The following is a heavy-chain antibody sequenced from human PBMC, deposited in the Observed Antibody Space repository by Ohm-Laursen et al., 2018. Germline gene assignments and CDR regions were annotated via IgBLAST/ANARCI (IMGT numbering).Heavy chain of an antibody. J-gene: IGHJ4*02. CDR2: IYHSGST. Sequence: GTLSLTCAVSGYSISSGYYWGWIRQPPGKGLEWIGSIYHSGSTYYNPSLKSRVTISLDTSKNQFSLKLSSVTAADTAVYYCARVLDDYGGTDYWGQGTLVTVSS. D-gene: IGHD4-23*01. CDR1: GYSISSGYY. V-gene: IGHV4-38-2*01. CDR3: ARVLDDYGGTDY.